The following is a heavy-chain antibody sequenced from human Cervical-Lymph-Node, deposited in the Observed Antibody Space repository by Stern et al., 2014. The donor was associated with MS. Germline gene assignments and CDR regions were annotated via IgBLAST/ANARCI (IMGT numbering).Heavy chain of an antibody. CDR1: GHTLSSYT. CDR3: ARDLSGFDAFDI. D-gene: IGHD3-10*01. V-gene: IGHV1-3*01. Sequence: QVQLVQSGAEVKKPGASVKVSCKASGHTLSSYTLNWVRQAPGQRPEWMGCINAASGDTQYSPKIQGRITITSDTSASTAYMELSSLTSEDTAVYYCARDLSGFDAFDIWGQGTLVTVSS. J-gene: IGHJ3*02. CDR2: INAASGDT.